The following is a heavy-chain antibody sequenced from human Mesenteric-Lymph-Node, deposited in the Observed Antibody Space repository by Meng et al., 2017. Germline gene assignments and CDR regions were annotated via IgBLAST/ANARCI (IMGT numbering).Heavy chain of an antibody. Sequence: GESLKISCAASGFTFSSYAMSWVRQAPGKGLVWVSRINSDGSSTSYADSVKGRFTISRDNAKNTLYLQMNSLRAEDTAVYYCARYYRDWFDPWGQGTLVTVSS. J-gene: IGHJ5*02. CDR2: INSDGSST. CDR3: ARYYRDWFDP. CDR1: GFTFSSYA. D-gene: IGHD3-10*01. V-gene: IGHV3-74*01.